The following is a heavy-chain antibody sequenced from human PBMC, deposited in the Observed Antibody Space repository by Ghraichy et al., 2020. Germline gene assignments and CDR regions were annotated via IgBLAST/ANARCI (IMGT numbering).Heavy chain of an antibody. CDR3: ARDKGGGSGSYYNVPLKYFDP. V-gene: IGHV4-31*03. D-gene: IGHD3-10*01. CDR1: GGSISSGGYY. CDR2: IYYSGST. Sequence: SETLSLTCTVSGGSISSGGYYWSWIRQHPGKGLEWIGYIYYSGSTYYNPSLKSRVTISLDTSKNQFSLKLSSVTAADTAVYYCARDKGGGSGSYYNVPLKYFDPWGQGTLVTVSS. J-gene: IGHJ5*02.